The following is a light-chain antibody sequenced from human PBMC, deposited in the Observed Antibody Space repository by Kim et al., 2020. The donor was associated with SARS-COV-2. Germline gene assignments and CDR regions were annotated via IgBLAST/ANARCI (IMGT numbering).Light chain of an antibody. J-gene: IGKJ1*01. CDR3: QQSYSTPRT. V-gene: IGKV1-39*01. CDR1: QSISSY. Sequence: ASVGDRVTITCRASQSISSYLNWYQQKPGKAPKLLIYAASSLQSGVPSRFSGSGSGTDFTLTISSLQPEDFATYSCQQSYSTPRTFGQGTKVDIK. CDR2: AAS.